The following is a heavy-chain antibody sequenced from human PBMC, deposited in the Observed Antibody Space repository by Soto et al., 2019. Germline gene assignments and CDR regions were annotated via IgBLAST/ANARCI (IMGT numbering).Heavy chain of an antibody. Sequence: QVQLQESGPGLLKPSETLSLTCSVSGVSISSYYWSWIRQSPGKGLEWIASVYYSGSTKYNPSLKSRVTMSVDTSKNQFSLRLTSVIAADTGVYYCARDLTRENWFHPLGQGTLVTVSS. J-gene: IGHJ5*02. CDR1: GVSISSYY. CDR3: ARDLTRENWFHP. D-gene: IGHD3-3*01. CDR2: VYYSGST. V-gene: IGHV4-59*01.